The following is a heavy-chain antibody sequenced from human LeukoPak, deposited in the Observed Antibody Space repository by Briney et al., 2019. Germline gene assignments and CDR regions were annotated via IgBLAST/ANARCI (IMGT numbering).Heavy chain of an antibody. D-gene: IGHD6-19*01. CDR1: GFTFTTYT. CDR3: ARGASIRVAVAATFDP. V-gene: IGHV1-3*01. J-gene: IGHJ5*02. CDR2: INAANGNT. Sequence: GASVKVSCKTSGFTFTTYTMHWVRQAPGQRLEWMGWINAANGNTQYSQKFQGRVTITRDTSASTAYMELSSLRSEDTAVYYCARGASIRVAVAATFDPWGQGTLVTVPS.